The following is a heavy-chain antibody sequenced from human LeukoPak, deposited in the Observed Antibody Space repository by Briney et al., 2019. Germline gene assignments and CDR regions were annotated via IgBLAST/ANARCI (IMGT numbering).Heavy chain of an antibody. V-gene: IGHV1-2*02. CDR1: GYTFTGYY. Sequence: ASVKVSCQASGYTFTGYYMHWVRQAPGQGLEWMGWINPNSGDTNYAQKLQGRVTMTTDTSTSTAYMELRSLRSDDTAVYYCARLIEVATIFSDDWGQGTLVTVSS. D-gene: IGHD5-24*01. J-gene: IGHJ4*02. CDR2: INPNSGDT. CDR3: ARLIEVATIFSDD.